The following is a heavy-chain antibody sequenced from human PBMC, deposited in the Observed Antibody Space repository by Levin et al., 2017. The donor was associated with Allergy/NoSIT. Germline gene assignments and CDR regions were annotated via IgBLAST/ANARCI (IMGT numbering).Heavy chain of an antibody. CDR3: ARNLPFDP. CDR2: IYTGGNT. CDR1: GFTVSNNY. D-gene: IGHD1-7*01. Sequence: LSLTCAASGFTVSNNYMSWVRQAPGKGLEWVSVIYTGGNTYYADSVKGRFTIPRDNSKNTVYLEMNSLRAEDTAVYYCARNLPFDPWGQGTLVTVSS. J-gene: IGHJ5*02. V-gene: IGHV3-53*01.